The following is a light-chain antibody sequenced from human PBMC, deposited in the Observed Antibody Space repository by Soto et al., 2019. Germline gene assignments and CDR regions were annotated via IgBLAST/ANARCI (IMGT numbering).Light chain of an antibody. CDR1: QSVNNK. CDR2: GAS. CDR3: QQYNNWPPIT. V-gene: IGKV3-15*01. Sequence: EIVMTQSPATLSVTPGERVTLSCRASQSVNNKVAWYQQKPGQAPRLLIFGASTRATGIPARFSGSGSVTEFTLTISSLQSEDFAVYYCQQYNNWPPITFGQGTLLEIK. J-gene: IGKJ5*01.